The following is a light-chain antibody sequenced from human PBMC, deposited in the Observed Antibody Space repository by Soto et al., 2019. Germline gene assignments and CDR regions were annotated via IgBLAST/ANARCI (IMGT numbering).Light chain of an antibody. V-gene: IGKV1-6*01. CDR1: QGINND. CDR2: GAS. J-gene: IGKJ1*01. Sequence: AIQMTQSPSSLSASVGDTITITCRASQGINNDLGWYQQKSGKAPRLLIYGASRLQSGVPSRFSGSGSDTDFTLTISSLQPEDFATYYCLQDASYPRTFGQGTKVEI. CDR3: LQDASYPRT.